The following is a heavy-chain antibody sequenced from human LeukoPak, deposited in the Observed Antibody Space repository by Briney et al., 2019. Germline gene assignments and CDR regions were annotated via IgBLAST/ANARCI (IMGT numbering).Heavy chain of an antibody. Sequence: GESLKISCKGSGYNFTNYWIAWVRQVPGKGLEWMGIIYPGDSETKYSPPFEGQVTISADKSISAAYLQWSSLKASDTAMYYCARCARLYYFDSSGYYGFDDWGQGTLVTVSS. J-gene: IGHJ4*02. CDR1: GYNFTNYW. CDR2: IYPGDSET. V-gene: IGHV5-51*01. CDR3: ARCARLYYFDSSGYYGFDD. D-gene: IGHD3-22*01.